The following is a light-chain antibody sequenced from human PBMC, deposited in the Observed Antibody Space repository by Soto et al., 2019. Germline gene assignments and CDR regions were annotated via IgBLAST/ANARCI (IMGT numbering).Light chain of an antibody. CDR1: QSVSSTS. Sequence: DIVLTQSPGTLSLSPGERATLSCRASQSVSSTSLAWYQQKPGQAPRLLIYGTSTRATGIPDRFSGSGSGTDFTLTIXRLEPEDFAVYYCQQYGSSLFTFGPGTKVDIK. V-gene: IGKV3-20*01. CDR3: QQYGSSLFT. CDR2: GTS. J-gene: IGKJ3*01.